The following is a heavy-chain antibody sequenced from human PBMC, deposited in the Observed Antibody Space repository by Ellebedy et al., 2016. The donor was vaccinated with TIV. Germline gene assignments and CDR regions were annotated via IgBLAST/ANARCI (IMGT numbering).Heavy chain of an antibody. CDR1: GFSFRTYG. CDR2: ISGGGDTP. V-gene: IGHV3-23*01. J-gene: IGHJ4*02. CDR3: ARDSILTMGRGIFADY. D-gene: IGHD3-10*01. Sequence: PGGSLRLSCVVSGFSFRTYGMTWVRQAPGKGLEWVSLISGGGDTPHYADSVKGRFTISRDNAKNTLYLQMNSLRAGDTAVYYCARDSILTMGRGIFADYWGQGTLVTVSS.